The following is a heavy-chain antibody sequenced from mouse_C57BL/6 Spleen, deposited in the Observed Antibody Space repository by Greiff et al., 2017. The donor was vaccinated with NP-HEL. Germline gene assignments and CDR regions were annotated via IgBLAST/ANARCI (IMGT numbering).Heavy chain of an antibody. D-gene: IGHD2-4*01. CDR1: GYTFTDYN. CDR2: INPNNGGT. Sequence: VQLKESGPELVKPGASVKMSCKASGYTFTDYNMHWVKQSHGKSLEWIGYINPNNGGTSYNQKFKGKATLTVNKSSSTAYMELRSLTSEDSAVYYCARGGYDYDGGIAYWGQGTLVTVSA. J-gene: IGHJ3*01. V-gene: IGHV1-22*01. CDR3: ARGGYDYDGGIAY.